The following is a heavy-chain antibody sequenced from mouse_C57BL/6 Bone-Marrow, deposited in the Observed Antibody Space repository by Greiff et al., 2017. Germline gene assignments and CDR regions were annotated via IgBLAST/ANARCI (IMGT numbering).Heavy chain of an antibody. CDR3: AAYYYGSSSPVVW. CDR2: IYPRSGNT. D-gene: IGHD1-1*01. Sequence: QVQLQQSGAELARPGASVKLSCKASGYTFTSYGISWVKQRTGQGLEWIGEIYPRSGNTYYNEKFKGKATLTADKSSSTAYMELRSLTSEDSAVYFCAAYYYGSSSPVVWWGQGTTLTVSS. CDR1: GYTFTSYG. V-gene: IGHV1-81*01. J-gene: IGHJ2*01.